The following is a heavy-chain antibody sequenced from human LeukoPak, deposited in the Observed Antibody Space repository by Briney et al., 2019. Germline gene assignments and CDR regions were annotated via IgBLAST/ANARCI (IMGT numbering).Heavy chain of an antibody. CDR3: ASPAAHCGGDCYFDY. J-gene: IGHJ4*02. V-gene: IGHV1-69*06. CDR2: IIPIFGTA. Sequence: SVKVSCKASGGTFSSYAISWVRQAPGQGLEWMGGIIPIFGTANYARKFQGRVTITADKSTSTAYMELSSLRSEDTAVYYCASPAAHCGGDCYFDYWGQGTLVTVSS. D-gene: IGHD2-21*02. CDR1: GGTFSSYA.